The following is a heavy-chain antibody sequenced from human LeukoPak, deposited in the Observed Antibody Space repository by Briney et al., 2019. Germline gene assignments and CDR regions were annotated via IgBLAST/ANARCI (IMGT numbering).Heavy chain of an antibody. CDR1: GFTFTSYS. D-gene: IGHD4-17*01. V-gene: IGHV3-23*01. CDR2: ISGSGGST. Sequence: GGSLRLSCAASGFTFTSYSMSWVRQAPGKGLEWVSAISGSGGSTYYADSVKGRFSISRDSSQNTVSLQMNSLRVEDTAVYFCARESWKEDSGDYGGLDYWGQGTLVTVSS. CDR3: ARESWKEDSGDYGGLDY. J-gene: IGHJ4*02.